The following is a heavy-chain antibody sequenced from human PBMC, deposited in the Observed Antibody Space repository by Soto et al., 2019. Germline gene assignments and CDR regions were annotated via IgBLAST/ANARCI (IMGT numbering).Heavy chain of an antibody. CDR1: GFTFSSYA. V-gene: IGHV3-23*01. CDR3: AKDREYDYIWGSYSNAFDI. Sequence: EVQLLESGGGLVQPGGSLRLSCAASGFTFSSYAMSWVRQAPGKGLEWVSAISGSGGSTYYADSVKGRFTISRDNSKNTLYLQMNSLRAEDTAVYYCAKDREYDYIWGSYSNAFDIWGQGTMVTVSS. CDR2: ISGSGGST. J-gene: IGHJ3*02. D-gene: IGHD3-16*01.